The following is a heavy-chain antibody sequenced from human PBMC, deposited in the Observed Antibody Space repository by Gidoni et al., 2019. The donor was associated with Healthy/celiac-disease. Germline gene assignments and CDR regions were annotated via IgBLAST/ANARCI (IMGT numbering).Heavy chain of an antibody. CDR1: GFTFRRVG. CDR3: AKESIAVAGTVAYYYGMDV. Sequence: QVQLVESGGGVVQPGRYLRLSCAAAGFTFRRVGMTWVRQAPGKGLEWVAVISYDGSNKYYADSVKGRFTISRDNSKNTLYLQMNSLRAEDTAVYYCAKESIAVAGTVAYYYGMDVWGQGTTVTVSS. CDR2: ISYDGSNK. V-gene: IGHV3-30*18. J-gene: IGHJ6*02. D-gene: IGHD6-19*01.